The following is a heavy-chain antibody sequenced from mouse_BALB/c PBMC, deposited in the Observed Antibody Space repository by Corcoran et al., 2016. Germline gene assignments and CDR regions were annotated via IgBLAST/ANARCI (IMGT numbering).Heavy chain of an antibody. D-gene: IGHD2-10*02. CDR1: GYSFTGYY. Sequence: EVQLQQSGPELVKPGASVKISCKASGYSFTGYYMHWVKQSHVKSLEWIGRINPYNGATSYNQNFKDKASLTVDKSSSTAYMELHSLTSEDSAVYYCARGGYGNYDYAMDYGGQGTSVTVSS. CDR3: ARGGYGNYDYAMDY. V-gene: IGHV1-26*01. CDR2: INPYNGAT. J-gene: IGHJ4*01.